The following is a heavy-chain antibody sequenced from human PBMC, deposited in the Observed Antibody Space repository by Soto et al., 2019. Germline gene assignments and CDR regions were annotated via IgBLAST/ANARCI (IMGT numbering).Heavy chain of an antibody. J-gene: IGHJ4*02. CDR3: VSRQQQVALVEY. CDR1: ADCISTRNYY. CDR2: IYYSGTT. V-gene: IGHV4-30-4*01. D-gene: IGHD6-13*01. Sequence: SESLSITLKFSADCISTRNYYGGWIRQSPGKGLEWIGHIYYSGTTYYNPSLKSRITISVDASKNQFSLNLSSVTAADTAIYYCVSRQQQVALVEYWGQGNLVTVSS.